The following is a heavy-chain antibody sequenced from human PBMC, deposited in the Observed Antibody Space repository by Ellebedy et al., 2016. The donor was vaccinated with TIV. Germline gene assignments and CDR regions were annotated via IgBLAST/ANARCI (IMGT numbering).Heavy chain of an antibody. J-gene: IGHJ6*02. CDR3: ARDEGSSSLDYYGMDV. Sequence: MPSETLSLTCIVSGASIVSGDYYWSWIRQPPGKSLEWIGYIYYSGSTYYNPSLKNRVTISVDTSKNQFSLKLSSVTAADTAVYYCARDEGSSSLDYYGMDVWGQGTTVTVSS. CDR2: IYYSGST. D-gene: IGHD6-13*01. V-gene: IGHV4-30-4*02. CDR1: GASIVSGDYY.